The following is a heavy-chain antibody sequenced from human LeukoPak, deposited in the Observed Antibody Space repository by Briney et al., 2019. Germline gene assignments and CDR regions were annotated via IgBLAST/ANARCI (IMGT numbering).Heavy chain of an antibody. V-gene: IGHV1-2*02. CDR1: GYTFTGYY. CDR3: ARERVAEDAFDI. CDR2: INPNSGGT. J-gene: IGHJ3*02. Sequence: ASVKVSCKASGYTFTGYYMHWVRQAPGQGLEWMGWINPNSGGTNYAQKFQGRVTMTRDTSISTAYMELSRLRSDDTAVYYCARERVAEDAFDIWGQGTMVTVSS.